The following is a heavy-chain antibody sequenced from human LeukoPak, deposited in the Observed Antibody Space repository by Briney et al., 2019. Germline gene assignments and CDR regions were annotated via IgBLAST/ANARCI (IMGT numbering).Heavy chain of an antibody. D-gene: IGHD2-2*01. CDR1: GYRFTTSW. Sequence: GEALKISCKGSGYRFTTSWIAWVRQRPGKGLEWMGILYPADSGPRYSPSFKGQVTISADKSIDTAYQQWSRLKASDSAMYYCARQRSSAWHADYWGQGTLVTVS. J-gene: IGHJ4*02. CDR2: LYPADSGP. CDR3: ARQRSSAWHADY. V-gene: IGHV5-51*01.